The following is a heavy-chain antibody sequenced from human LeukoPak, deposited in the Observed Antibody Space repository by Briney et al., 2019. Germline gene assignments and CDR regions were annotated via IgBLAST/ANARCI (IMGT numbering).Heavy chain of an antibody. CDR2: IYHSGSS. V-gene: IGHV4-30-2*05. J-gene: IGHJ4*02. Sequence: SETLSLTCAVSGVSMGSGGYSWSWVRLPPGKGLEWIGYIYHSGSSSYNPSLKSRVTISVDTSKNQFSLKLSSVTAADTAVYYCARDPVTTNGYWGQGTLVTVSS. CDR1: GVSMGSGGYS. D-gene: IGHD4-17*01. CDR3: ARDPVTTNGY.